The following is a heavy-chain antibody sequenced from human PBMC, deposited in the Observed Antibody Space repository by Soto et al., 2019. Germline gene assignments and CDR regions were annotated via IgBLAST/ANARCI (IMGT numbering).Heavy chain of an antibody. Sequence: QVQLQESGPGLVKPSETLSLTCTVSGGSISSYYWSWIRQPAGKGLEWIGYIYNSGSTNYNPSLKSRVTVSVDTSKNQFSLKLSSVTAADTAVYYCARGSTGYSSSWYRYCGQGTLVTVSS. D-gene: IGHD6-13*01. CDR2: IYNSGST. CDR1: GGSISSYY. CDR3: ARGSTGYSSSWYRY. J-gene: IGHJ4*02. V-gene: IGHV4-59*08.